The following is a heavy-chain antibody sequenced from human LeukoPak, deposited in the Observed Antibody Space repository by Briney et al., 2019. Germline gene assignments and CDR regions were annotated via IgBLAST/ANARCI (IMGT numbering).Heavy chain of an antibody. Sequence: PSETLSLTCAVYGGSFGGYYWSWIRQPPGKGLEWIGEINHSGSTNYNPSLKSRVTISVDTSKNQFSLKLSSVTAADTAVYYCARGPPGDYWGQGTLVTVSS. CDR2: INHSGST. CDR1: GGSFGGYY. J-gene: IGHJ4*02. CDR3: ARGPPGDY. V-gene: IGHV4-34*01.